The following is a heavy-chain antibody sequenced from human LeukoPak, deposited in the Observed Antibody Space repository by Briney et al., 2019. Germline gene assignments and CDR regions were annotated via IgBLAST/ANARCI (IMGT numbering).Heavy chain of an antibody. D-gene: IGHD4/OR15-4a*01. Sequence: PGGSLRLSCAASGFTFSSYGMHWVRQAPGKGLEWASYISSSGSTIYYADSVKGRFTISRDNAKNSLYLQMNSLRAEDTAVYYCARGVYYGAGDYWGQGTLVTVSS. J-gene: IGHJ4*02. CDR1: GFTFSSYG. V-gene: IGHV3-48*04. CDR2: ISSSGSTI. CDR3: ARGVYYGAGDY.